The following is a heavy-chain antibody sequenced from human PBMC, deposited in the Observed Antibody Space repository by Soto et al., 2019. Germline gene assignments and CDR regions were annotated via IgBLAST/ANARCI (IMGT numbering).Heavy chain of an antibody. Sequence: SEKLPHTYTGSGGSISRYYWSWIRQPAGKGLEWIGRIYTSGSTNYNPSLKSRVTMSVDTSKNQFSLKLSSVTAADTAVYYCARDYLLLYFYDSSGYYLIWFDPWCQCRLVT. J-gene: IGHJ5*02. V-gene: IGHV4-4*07. CDR1: GGSISRYY. CDR3: ARDYLLLYFYDSSGYYLIWFDP. CDR2: IYTSGST. D-gene: IGHD3-22*01.